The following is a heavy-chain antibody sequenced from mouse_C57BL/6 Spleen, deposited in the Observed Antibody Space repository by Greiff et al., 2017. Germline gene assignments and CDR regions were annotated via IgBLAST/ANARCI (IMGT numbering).Heavy chain of an antibody. D-gene: IGHD1-1*01. J-gene: IGHJ4*01. V-gene: IGHV1-75*01. CDR1: GYTFTDYY. CDR2: IFPGSGST. CDR3: ALITTVVAPYAMDY. Sequence: QVQLQQSGPELVKPGASVKISCKASGYTFTDYYINWVKQRPGQGLEWIGWIFPGSGSTYYNEKFKGKATLTVGKSSSTAYMLLSSLTSEDSAVYFCALITTVVAPYAMDYWGQGTSVTVSS.